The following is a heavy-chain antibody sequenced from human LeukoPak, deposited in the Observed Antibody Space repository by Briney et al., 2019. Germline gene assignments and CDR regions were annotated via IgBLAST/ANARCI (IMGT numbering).Heavy chain of an antibody. CDR1: GYTLTELS. Sequence: ASVKVSCKVSGYTLTELSMHWVRQAPGKGLEWMGGFDPEDGETIYAQKFQGRVTMTEDTSTDTAYMELSSLRSEDTAVYYCATRTHYYYDSSGYYYWGQGTLVTVSS. V-gene: IGHV1-24*01. CDR2: FDPEDGET. CDR3: ATRTHYYYDSSGYYY. J-gene: IGHJ4*02. D-gene: IGHD3-22*01.